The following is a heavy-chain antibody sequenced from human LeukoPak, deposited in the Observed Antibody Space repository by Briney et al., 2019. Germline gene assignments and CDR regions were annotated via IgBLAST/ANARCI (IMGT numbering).Heavy chain of an antibody. CDR2: INHSGST. CDR3: ARDSGWKPRFWFDP. D-gene: IGHD1-1*01. Sequence: SETLSLTCAVYGGSFSGYYWSWIRQPPGKGLEWIGEINHSGSTNYNPSLKSRVTISVDTSKNRFSLKLSSVTAADTAVYYCARDSGWKPRFWFDPWGQGTLVTVSS. CDR1: GGSFSGYY. J-gene: IGHJ5*02. V-gene: IGHV4-34*01.